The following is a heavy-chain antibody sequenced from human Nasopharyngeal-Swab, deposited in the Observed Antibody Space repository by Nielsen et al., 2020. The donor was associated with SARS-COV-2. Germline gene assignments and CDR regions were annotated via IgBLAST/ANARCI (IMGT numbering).Heavy chain of an antibody. CDR2: IYHSGST. Sequence: SETLSLTCAVSGGSISSGGYSWSWIRQPPGKGLEWIGYIYHSGSTYYNPSLKSRVTISVDTSKNQFSLKLSSVTAADTAVYYCARWLPTPDYWGQGTLVTVSS. J-gene: IGHJ4*02. CDR1: GGSISSGGYS. CDR3: ARWLPTPDY. V-gene: IGHV4-30-2*01. D-gene: IGHD5-12*01.